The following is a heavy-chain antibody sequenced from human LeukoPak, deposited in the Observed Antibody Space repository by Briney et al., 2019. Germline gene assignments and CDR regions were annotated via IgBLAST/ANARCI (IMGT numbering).Heavy chain of an antibody. V-gene: IGHV3-23*01. CDR2: ISGSGGST. CDR1: GFTFSSYG. CDR3: AKDLRASYGSGSYSTLDY. D-gene: IGHD3-10*01. Sequence: PGGSLRLSCAASGFTFSSYGMSWVRQAPGKGLEWVSVISGSGGSTYYADSVKGRFAISRDNSKNTLYLQMNSLRAEDTAVYYCAKDLRASYGSGSYSTLDYWGQGTLVTVSS. J-gene: IGHJ4*02.